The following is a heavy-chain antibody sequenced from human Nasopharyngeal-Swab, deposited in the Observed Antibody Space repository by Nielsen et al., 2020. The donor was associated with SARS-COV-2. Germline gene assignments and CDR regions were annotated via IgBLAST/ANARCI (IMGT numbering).Heavy chain of an antibody. V-gene: IGHV3-11*01. CDR2: ISSSGSTI. CDR3: ARDHGILWRRGPFDI. J-gene: IGHJ3*02. Sequence: WIRQPPGKGLEWVSYISSSGSTIYYADSVKGRFTISRDNAKNSLYLQMNSLRAEDTAVYYCARDHGILWRRGPFDIWGQGTMVTVSS. D-gene: IGHD2-21*01.